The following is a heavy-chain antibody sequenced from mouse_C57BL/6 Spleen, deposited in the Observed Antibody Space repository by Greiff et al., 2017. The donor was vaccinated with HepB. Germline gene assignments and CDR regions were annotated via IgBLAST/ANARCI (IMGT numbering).Heavy chain of an antibody. CDR2: IDPSDSYT. V-gene: IGHV1-59*01. J-gene: IGHJ1*03. CDR1: GYTFTSYW. Sequence: QVQLQQSGAELVRPGTSVKLSCKASGYTFTSYWMHWVKQRPGQGLEWIGVIDPSDSYTNYNQKFKGKATLTVDTSSSTAYMQLSSLTSEDSAVYYCARSERDSPWYFDVWGTGTTATVSS. CDR3: ARSERDSPWYFDV. D-gene: IGHD6-1*01.